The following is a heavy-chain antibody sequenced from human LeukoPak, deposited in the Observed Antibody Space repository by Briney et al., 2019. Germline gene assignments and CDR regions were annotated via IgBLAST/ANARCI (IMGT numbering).Heavy chain of an antibody. D-gene: IGHD3-22*01. CDR1: GFTFSSYA. V-gene: IGHV3-9*01. J-gene: IGHJ6*02. CDR2: ISWNSGSI. CDR3: AKDIGFLLRYGMDV. Sequence: TGGSLRLSCAASGFTFSSYAMSWVRQAPGKGLEWVSGISWNSGSIGYADSVKGRFTISRDNAKNSLHLQMNSLRAEDTALYYCAKDIGFLLRYGMDVWGQGTTVTVSS.